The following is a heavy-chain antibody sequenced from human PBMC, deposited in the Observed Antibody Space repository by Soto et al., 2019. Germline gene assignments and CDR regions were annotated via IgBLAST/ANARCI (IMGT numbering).Heavy chain of an antibody. CDR2: ITPTGDNT. J-gene: IGHJ6*02. Sequence: EVQLLESGGDLVQPGGSLRLSCTASGFTFTRYAMTWVRQTPGKGLEWVSTITPTGDNTYYADSVKGRFTISRDNSKNTLFLQMNSLRAEDTALDYSAKHSAEAGTGFYDSGVDVWGQGTTVTVSS. D-gene: IGHD1-1*01. V-gene: IGHV3-23*01. CDR3: AKHSAEAGTGFYDSGVDV. CDR1: GFTFTRYA.